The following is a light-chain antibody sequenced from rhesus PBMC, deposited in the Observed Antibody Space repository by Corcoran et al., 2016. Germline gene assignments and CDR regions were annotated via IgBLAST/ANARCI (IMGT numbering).Light chain of an antibody. Sequence: IQMTQSPSSLSAHVGDKVTTSCQGSQGLTNWSAWYQQKPGKPPKPLIYEASLLQSGVPSRFSGGGSGTSFTLTISSLQPEDFATYYCLQYDSSASSFSQGTKVEIK. CDR2: EAS. V-gene: IGKV1-21*01. CDR3: LQYDSSASS. J-gene: IGKJ2*01. CDR1: QGLTNW.